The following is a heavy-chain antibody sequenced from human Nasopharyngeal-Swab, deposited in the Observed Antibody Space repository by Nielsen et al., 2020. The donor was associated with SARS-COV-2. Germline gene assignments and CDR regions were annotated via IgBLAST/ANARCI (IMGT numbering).Heavy chain of an antibody. V-gene: IGHV4-39*07. Sequence: SETLSLTCSVSGELVSSGSFYWSWIRQSPGKGLEWIGSIYYSGNTYYNPSLEGRVTVSVDTSKNQFSLRLSSVTAADTAVYYCASSSGNWAFDIWGQGTMVTVSS. CDR2: IYYSGNT. CDR3: ASSSGNWAFDI. D-gene: IGHD1-1*01. J-gene: IGHJ3*02. CDR1: GELVSSGSFY.